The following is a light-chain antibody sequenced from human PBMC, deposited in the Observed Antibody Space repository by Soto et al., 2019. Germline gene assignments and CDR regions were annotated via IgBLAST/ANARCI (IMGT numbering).Light chain of an antibody. Sequence: QSALTQPPSASGSPGQSVTISCTGTSSDVGAYNYVSWYQQHPGKAPKLMIYEVSKRPSGVPDRFSGSKSGNTASLTVSGLQAEDEADYYCSSFVAGNNYWVFGGGTKLTVL. CDR2: EVS. CDR1: SSDVGAYNY. CDR3: SSFVAGNNYWV. J-gene: IGLJ3*02. V-gene: IGLV2-8*01.